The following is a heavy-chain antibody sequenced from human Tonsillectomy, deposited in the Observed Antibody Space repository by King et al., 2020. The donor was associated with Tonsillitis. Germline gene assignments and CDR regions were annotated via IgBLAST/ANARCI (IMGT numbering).Heavy chain of an antibody. D-gene: IGHD2-2*01. V-gene: IGHV3-30*18. Sequence: QLVQSGGGVVQPGRSLILSCAASGVTFSSYGMHWVRQAPGKGVEVGAVISYDGSNKYYADSVKGRFTISRDNSTNTLYLQMNSLRAEDTAVYYCAKPAGYCSSTSCYGYWGQGTLVTVSS. CDR2: ISYDGSNK. CDR3: AKPAGYCSSTSCYGY. J-gene: IGHJ4*02. CDR1: GVTFSSYG.